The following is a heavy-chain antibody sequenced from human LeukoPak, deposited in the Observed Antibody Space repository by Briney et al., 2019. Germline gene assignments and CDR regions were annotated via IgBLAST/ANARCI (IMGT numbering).Heavy chain of an antibody. CDR2: IYYSGST. V-gene: IGHV4-59*01. Sequence: SETLSLTCAVYGGSFSGYYWSWIRQPPGKGLEWIGYIYYSGSTNYNPSLKSRVTISVDTSKNQFSLKLSSVTAADTAVYYCASLSFYGDSIFDYWGQGTLVTVSS. CDR3: ASLSFYGDSIFDY. D-gene: IGHD4-17*01. CDR1: GGSFSGYY. J-gene: IGHJ4*02.